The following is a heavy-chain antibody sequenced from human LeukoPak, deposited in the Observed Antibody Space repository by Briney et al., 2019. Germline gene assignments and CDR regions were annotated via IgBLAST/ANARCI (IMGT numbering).Heavy chain of an antibody. D-gene: IGHD1-14*01. CDR3: ARGTEYGSFAY. V-gene: IGHV1-2*02. CDR2: LNPNSGGT. CDR1: GYTFSGYF. J-gene: IGHJ4*02. Sequence: ASVKVSCKASGYTFSGYFMHWVRQAPGQGLEWMGWLNPNSGGTNYAQRFQGRVTMTRDTSISTAYMELSRLTSDDTAVYLCARGTEYGSFAYWGQGTLVTVSS.